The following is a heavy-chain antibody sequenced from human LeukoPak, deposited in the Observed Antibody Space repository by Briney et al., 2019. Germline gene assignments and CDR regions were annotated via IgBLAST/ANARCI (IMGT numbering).Heavy chain of an antibody. CDR1: GFTFRTFW. Sequence: GGSLRLSCAASGFTFRTFWMHWVRQTPGKGLMWVSRSNTDGTSTNYADSVKGRFTISRDNARNTLYPQLNSLSAGDTAVYYCARESTDYYGFDHWGQGTLVTVSS. D-gene: IGHD3-22*01. V-gene: IGHV3-74*01. CDR2: SNTDGTST. CDR3: ARESTDYYGFDH. J-gene: IGHJ4*02.